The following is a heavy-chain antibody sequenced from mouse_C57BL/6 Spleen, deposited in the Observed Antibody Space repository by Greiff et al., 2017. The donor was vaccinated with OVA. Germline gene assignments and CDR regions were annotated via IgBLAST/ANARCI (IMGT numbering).Heavy chain of an antibody. D-gene: IGHD3-2*02. CDR3: ARQLRLRYYAMDY. CDR1: GYTFTSYW. Sequence: VQLQQPGAELVKPGASVKLSCKASGYTFTSYWMQWVKQRPGQGLEWIGEIDPSDSYTNYNQKFKGKATLTVDTSSSTAYMQRSSLTSEDSAVYYCARQLRLRYYAMDYWGQGTSVTVSS. V-gene: IGHV1-50*01. CDR2: IDPSDSYT. J-gene: IGHJ4*01.